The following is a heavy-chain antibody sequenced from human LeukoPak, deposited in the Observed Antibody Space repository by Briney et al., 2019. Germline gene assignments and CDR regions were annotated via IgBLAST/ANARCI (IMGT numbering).Heavy chain of an antibody. Sequence: PPGGSLRLSCAASGFTFDDYAMHWVRQAPGKGLEWVSGISWDSGSIGYADSVKGRFTISRDNAKNSLYLQMNSLRAEDTALYYCAKDTAAATPYYYMDVWGKGTTVTISS. CDR1: GFTFDDYA. D-gene: IGHD6-25*01. CDR3: AKDTAAATPYYYMDV. V-gene: IGHV3-9*01. J-gene: IGHJ6*03. CDR2: ISWDSGSI.